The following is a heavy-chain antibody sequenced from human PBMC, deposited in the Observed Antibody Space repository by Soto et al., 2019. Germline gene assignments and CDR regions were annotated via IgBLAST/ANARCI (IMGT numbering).Heavy chain of an antibody. CDR3: AKDEGAAVDSPGD. D-gene: IGHD6-13*01. CDR2: INWDGRIA. CDR1: GFIFDDFT. Sequence: PGGSLRLSCAASGFIFDDFTMHWVRLVPGKGLQWVSYINWDGRIAMYTDSVKGRFTISRDNTNNHLYLQMNSLRSDDTALYYCAKDEGAAVDSPGDWGHGTLVTVSS. J-gene: IGHJ4*01. V-gene: IGHV3-43*01.